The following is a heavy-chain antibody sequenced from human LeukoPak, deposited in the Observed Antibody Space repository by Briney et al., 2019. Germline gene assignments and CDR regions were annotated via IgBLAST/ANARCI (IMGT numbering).Heavy chain of an antibody. CDR3: ARVPRRFLEWSTTRTYYMDV. D-gene: IGHD3-3*01. CDR1: GGSFSGYY. Sequence: SETLSLTCAVYGGSFSGYYWSWIRQPPGKGLEWIGEINHSGSTNYNPSLKSRVTISVDTSKNQFSLKLSSVTAADTAVYYCARVPRRFLEWSTTRTYYMDVWGKGTTVTVSS. V-gene: IGHV4-34*01. CDR2: INHSGST. J-gene: IGHJ6*03.